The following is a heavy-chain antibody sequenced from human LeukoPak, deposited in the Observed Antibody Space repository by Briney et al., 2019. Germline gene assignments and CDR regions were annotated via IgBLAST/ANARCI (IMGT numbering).Heavy chain of an antibody. V-gene: IGHV1-69*04. CDR2: IIPILGIA. CDR3: ARDSSSSFDY. CDR1: GGTFSSYA. D-gene: IGHD6-6*01. Sequence: SVRVSCKASGGTFSSYAISWVRLAPGQGLEWMGRIIPILGIANYAQKFQGRVTITADKSTSTAYMELSSLRSEDTAVYYCARDSSSSFDYWGQGTLVTVSS. J-gene: IGHJ4*02.